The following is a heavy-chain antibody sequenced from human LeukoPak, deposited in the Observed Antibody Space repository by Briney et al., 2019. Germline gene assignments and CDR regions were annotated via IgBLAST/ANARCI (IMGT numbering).Heavy chain of an antibody. Sequence: GRSLRLSCAASGFTYDDYAMHWVRQDPGKGLEWVSGISWNSGSIDYADSVKGRFTISRDNAKNSLYLQMNSLRAEDTAVYYCAKAQQLWYHFDYWGQGTLVTVST. V-gene: IGHV3-9*01. D-gene: IGHD5-18*01. CDR3: AKAQQLWYHFDY. CDR2: ISWNSGSI. CDR1: GFTYDDYA. J-gene: IGHJ4*02.